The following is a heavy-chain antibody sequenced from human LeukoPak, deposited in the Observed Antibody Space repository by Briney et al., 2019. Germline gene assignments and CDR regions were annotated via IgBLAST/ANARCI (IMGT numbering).Heavy chain of an antibody. Sequence: PGGSLRLSCAASGFTFSSYSMTWVRQAPGKGLEWVSSISSSGSYKYYADSVKGRFTISRDNAKNSLFLQMNSLRAEDTAVYYCARVGYRAYEGGGDDYYYYGLDVWGQGTTVTVSS. CDR2: ISSSGSYK. D-gene: IGHD3-16*01. CDR1: GFTFSSYS. J-gene: IGHJ6*02. V-gene: IGHV3-21*01. CDR3: ARVGYRAYEGGGDDYYYYGLDV.